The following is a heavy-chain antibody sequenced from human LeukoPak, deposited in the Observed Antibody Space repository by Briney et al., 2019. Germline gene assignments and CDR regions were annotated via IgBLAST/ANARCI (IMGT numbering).Heavy chain of an antibody. CDR1: GFTVSSNY. J-gene: IGHJ4*02. CDR3: ARVFNLRSGYYYFDY. D-gene: IGHD3-22*01. Sequence: GGSLRLSCAASGFTVSSNYMSWVRQAPGKGLEWVSVIYSGGSTYYADSVKGRFTISRDNSKNTLYLQMNSLRAEDTAVYYCARVFNLRSGYYYFDYWGQGTLVTVSS. CDR2: IYSGGST. V-gene: IGHV3-53*01.